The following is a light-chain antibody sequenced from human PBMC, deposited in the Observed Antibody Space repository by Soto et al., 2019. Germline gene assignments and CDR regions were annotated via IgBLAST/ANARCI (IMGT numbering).Light chain of an antibody. CDR3: QAWDSSLRV. Sequence: SYELTQPPSVSVSPGQTASITCSGDKLGDKFACWYQQKPGQSPMLVIYEDDQRPSGIPERFSGSNSGNTATLTISGTQAMDESDYYGQAWDSSLRVFGGGTQLTVL. CDR1: KLGDKF. J-gene: IGLJ3*02. CDR2: EDD. V-gene: IGLV3-1*01.